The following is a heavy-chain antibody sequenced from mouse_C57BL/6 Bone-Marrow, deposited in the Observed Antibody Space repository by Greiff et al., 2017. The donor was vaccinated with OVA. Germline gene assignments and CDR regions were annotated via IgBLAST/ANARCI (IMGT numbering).Heavy chain of an antibody. V-gene: IGHV1-81*01. CDR3: ARPYFDY. Sequence: QVQLQQSGAELARPGASVKLSCKASGYTFTSYGISWVKQRTGQGLEWIGEIYPRSGNNYYNEKFKGKATLTSDKSSSTAYMELRSLTSEDSAVYFCARPYFDYWGQVTTLTVSS. CDR1: GYTFTSYG. CDR2: IYPRSGNN. J-gene: IGHJ2*01.